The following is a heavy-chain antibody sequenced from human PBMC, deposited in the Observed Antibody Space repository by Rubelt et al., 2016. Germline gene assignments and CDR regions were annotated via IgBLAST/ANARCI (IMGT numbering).Heavy chain of an antibody. Sequence: QLQLQESGPGLVKPSETLSLTCTVSGGSISSSVYYWGWLRQPPGKGLEGIGYVYYSWSTNSNTPPNSRATITLDTSKNQISEKLCAMSAAVTAGYDGGNNYYDSSGYYFGYVQHWGQGTLVTVSS. CDR3: GNNYYDSSGYYFGYVQH. CDR2: VYYSWST. V-gene: IGHV4-61*05. CDR1: GGSISSSVYY. D-gene: IGHD3-22*01. J-gene: IGHJ1*01.